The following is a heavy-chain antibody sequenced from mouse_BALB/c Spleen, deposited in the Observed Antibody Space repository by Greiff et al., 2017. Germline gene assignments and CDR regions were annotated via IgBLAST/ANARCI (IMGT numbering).Heavy chain of an antibody. Sequence: QVQLKQSGAELVRPGTSVKISCKASGYTFTNYWLGWVKQRPGHGLEWIGDIYPGGGYTNYNEKFKGKATLTADTTSSTAYMQLSSLTSEDSAVYFCARGVLRNYFDYWGQGTLVTVSA. J-gene: IGHJ3*01. V-gene: IGHV1-63*02. CDR1: GYTFTNYW. D-gene: IGHD1-1*01. CDR2: IYPGGGYT. CDR3: ARGVLRNYFDY.